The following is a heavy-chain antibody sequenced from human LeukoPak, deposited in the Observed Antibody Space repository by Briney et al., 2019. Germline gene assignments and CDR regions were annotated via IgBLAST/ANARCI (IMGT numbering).Heavy chain of an antibody. CDR1: GFTFSSYG. D-gene: IGHD3/OR15-3a*01. J-gene: IGHJ4*02. CDR3: AKVWTAYSDDYFDY. Sequence: GGSLRLSCAAPGFTFSSYGMSWVRQAPGKGLECVSSISGSGGSTNHADSVKGRFTISRDNSKNTLYLQMNSLRAEDTAVYYCAKVWTAYSDDYFDYWGQGTLVTVSS. V-gene: IGHV3-23*01. CDR2: ISGSGGST.